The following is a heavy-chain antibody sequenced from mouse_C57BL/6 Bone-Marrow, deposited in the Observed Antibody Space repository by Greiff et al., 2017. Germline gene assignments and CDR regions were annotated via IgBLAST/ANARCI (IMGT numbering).Heavy chain of an antibody. J-gene: IGHJ3*01. Sequence: QVQLQQSGAELVRPGASVTLSCKVSGYTFTDYEMHWVKQTPVHGLEWIGAIDPETGGTAYNQKFKGKDILTADESSSTAYMEIRSLTSENSAVYYCTSGGSSWYAYWGQGTLVTVSA. CDR3: TSGGSSWYAY. CDR1: GYTFTDYE. D-gene: IGHD1-1*02. CDR2: IDPETGGT. V-gene: IGHV1-15*01.